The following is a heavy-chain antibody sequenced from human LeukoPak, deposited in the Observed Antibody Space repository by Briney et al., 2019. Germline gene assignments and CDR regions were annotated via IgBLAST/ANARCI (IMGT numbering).Heavy chain of an antibody. CDR2: MNPNSGNT. J-gene: IGHJ4*02. CDR1: GYTFTSYD. V-gene: IGHV1-8*01. CDR3: ARGHLYYYNSGTYYVDY. Sequence: ASVKVSCKASGYTFTSYDINWVRQATGQGLEWMGWMNPNSGNTGYAQKFQGRVTMTRDTSIITAYMELSSLRSEDTAVYYCARGHLYYYNSGTYYVDYWGQGTLVTVSS. D-gene: IGHD3-10*01.